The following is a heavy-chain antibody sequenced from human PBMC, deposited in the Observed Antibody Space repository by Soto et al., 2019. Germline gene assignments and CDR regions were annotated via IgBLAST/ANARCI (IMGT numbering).Heavy chain of an antibody. CDR1: GYTFTGYY. CDR3: ARDVSLRGYDILTGYYNYYYYYGMDV. D-gene: IGHD3-9*01. Sequence: ASVKVSCKASGYTFTGYYMHWVRQAPGQGLEWMGWINPNSGGTNYAQKFQGWVTMTRDTSISTAYMELSRLRSDDTAMYYCARDVSLRGYDILTGYYNYYYYYGMDVWGQGTTVTVSS. J-gene: IGHJ6*02. CDR2: INPNSGGT. V-gene: IGHV1-2*04.